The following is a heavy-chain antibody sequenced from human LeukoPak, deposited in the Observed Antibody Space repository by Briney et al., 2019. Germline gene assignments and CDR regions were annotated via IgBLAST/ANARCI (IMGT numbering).Heavy chain of an antibody. CDR3: ARGGRIRGVMRSWFDP. D-gene: IGHD3-10*01. CDR2: INPNSGGT. Sequence: ASVKVSCRASGYTFTGYYMHWVRQAPGQGLEWMGWINPNSGGTNYAQKFQGRVTMTRDTSISTAYMELSRLRSDDTAVYYCARGGRIRGVMRSWFDPWGQGTLVTVSS. V-gene: IGHV1-2*02. CDR1: GYTFTGYY. J-gene: IGHJ5*02.